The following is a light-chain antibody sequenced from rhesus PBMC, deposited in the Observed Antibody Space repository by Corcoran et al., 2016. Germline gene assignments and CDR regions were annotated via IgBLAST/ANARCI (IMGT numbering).Light chain of an antibody. CDR2: KVS. V-gene: IGKV2-65*01. Sequence: DVVMTQSPLALPITPGQPASISCRSSQSLVHSNGNTYLSWFQQKPGQPPRLLLYKVSNRYSGVPDRFSGSGAGTDFTLKISRVEAEDVGVYYCMQYTHIPFTFGPGTKLDIK. CDR3: MQYTHIPFT. J-gene: IGKJ3*01. CDR1: QSLVHSNGNTY.